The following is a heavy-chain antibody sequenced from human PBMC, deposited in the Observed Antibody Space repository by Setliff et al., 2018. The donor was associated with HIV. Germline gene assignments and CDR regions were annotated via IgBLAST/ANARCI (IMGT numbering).Heavy chain of an antibody. CDR3: ARVPRQLLKGAAAYFDY. CDR2: IYYSGST. D-gene: IGHD5-18*01. V-gene: IGHV4-59*11. CDR1: GGSISSHY. Sequence: PSETLSLTCTVSGGSISSHYWSWIRQPPGKGLEWIGYIYYSGSTNYNPSLKSRVTISVDTSKNQFSLRLSSVTAADTAGYYCARVPRQLLKGAAAYFDYWGQGTLVTVSS. J-gene: IGHJ4*02.